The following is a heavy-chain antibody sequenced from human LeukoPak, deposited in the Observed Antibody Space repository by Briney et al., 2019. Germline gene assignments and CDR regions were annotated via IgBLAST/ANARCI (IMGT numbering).Heavy chain of an antibody. CDR1: GYTFTNYG. J-gene: IGHJ3*02. CDR3: ATSLPRGYTLLGAFNI. D-gene: IGHD5-18*01. V-gene: IGHV1-18*01. CDR2: IGPYNGNT. Sequence: EASVKVSCKASGYTFTNYGIIWVRQAPGQGLEWMGWIGPYNGNTNYAQKVQGRVTLTTDTSTSTAYMELRSLRSDDTAVYYCATSLPRGYTLLGAFNIWGQGTMVTVSS.